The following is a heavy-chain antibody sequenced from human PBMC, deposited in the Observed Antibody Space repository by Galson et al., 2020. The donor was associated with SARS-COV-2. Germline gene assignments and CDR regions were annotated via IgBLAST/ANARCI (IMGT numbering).Heavy chain of an antibody. V-gene: IGHV2-5*02. D-gene: IGHD6-19*01. CDR1: WLPLTTPATG. CDR2: IQSVAQK. CDR3: VHAHIRMAGSFGY. J-gene: IGHJ4*02. Sequence: SGAPLPQLTQPCTLPCPFSWLPLTTPATGMEWLRQPPVKALQWLALIQSVAQKRINHSVKSRHTITKDTSKTQVVLTVTNMDPVDTATYYGVHAHIRMAGSFGYWGQGALFSVAS.